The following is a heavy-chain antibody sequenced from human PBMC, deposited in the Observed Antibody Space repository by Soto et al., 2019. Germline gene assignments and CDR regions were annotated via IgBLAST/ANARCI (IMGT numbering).Heavy chain of an antibody. Sequence: EVPLVESGGGLVKPGGSLRLSCAASRFTFSSYKMNWVRQAPGKGLEWVSSISGRSDYIYYADSVKGRFTISRDNATNSLYLQMNSLRAEDTAVYYCARGTDYFDSSGYSDFDSWGQGTLVTVSS. V-gene: IGHV3-21*01. CDR3: ARGTDYFDSSGYSDFDS. D-gene: IGHD3-22*01. J-gene: IGHJ4*02. CDR1: RFTFSSYK. CDR2: ISGRSDYI.